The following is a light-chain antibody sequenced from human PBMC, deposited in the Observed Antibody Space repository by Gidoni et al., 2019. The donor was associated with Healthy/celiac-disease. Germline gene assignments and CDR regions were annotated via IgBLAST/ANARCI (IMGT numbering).Light chain of an antibody. CDR2: RNN. CDR1: SSNIGSNY. V-gene: IGLV1-47*01. Sequence: TVTISCSGSSSNIGSNYVYWYKQLPGTAPKLLIYRNNQRPSGVPDRFSGSKSGTSASLAISGLRSEDEADYYCAAWDDSLSGPWVFGGGTKLTVL. CDR3: AAWDDSLSGPWV. J-gene: IGLJ3*02.